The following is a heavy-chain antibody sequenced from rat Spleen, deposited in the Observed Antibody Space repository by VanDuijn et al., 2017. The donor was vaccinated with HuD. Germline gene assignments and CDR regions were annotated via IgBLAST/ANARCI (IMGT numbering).Heavy chain of an antibody. Sequence: EVQLQESGPGLVKPSQSLSLTCSVTGYSITSNYWGWIRKFPGNKMEWMAYISYSGSTGFNPSLKSRIAITRDTSKNQFFLQLNSVTTEATATYYCARSDYYYSNYIPFAFWGQGTLVTVSS. D-gene: IGHD1-2*01. CDR3: ARSDYYYSNYIPFAF. J-gene: IGHJ3*01. CDR2: ISYSGST. V-gene: IGHV3-1*01. CDR1: GYSITSNY.